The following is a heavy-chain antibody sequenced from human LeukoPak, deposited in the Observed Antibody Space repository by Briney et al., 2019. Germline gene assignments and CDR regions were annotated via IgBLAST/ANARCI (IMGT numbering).Heavy chain of an antibody. CDR2: IYYSGST. J-gene: IGHJ5*02. V-gene: IGHV4-31*02. CDR3: ARARGVVGAASFDP. D-gene: IGHD3-10*01. Sequence: LRLSCAASGFTFSDHYMDWIRQHPGKGLEWIGYIYYSGSTYYNPSFKSRVTISVDTSKNQFSLKLSSVTAADTAVYYCARARGVVGAASFDPWGQGTLVTVSS. CDR1: GFTFSDHY.